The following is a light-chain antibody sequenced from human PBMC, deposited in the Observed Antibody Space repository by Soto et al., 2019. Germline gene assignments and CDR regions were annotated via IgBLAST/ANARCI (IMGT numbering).Light chain of an antibody. CDR3: QQYNNWPLT. CDR2: DAS. J-gene: IGKJ4*01. CDR1: QSVDND. V-gene: IGKV3D-15*01. Sequence: DIVMTHSPDSLCVSLGALGTLSCRASQSVDNDLAWYQQKPGQPPRLLIYDASTRATGIPARFSGSQSGTEFTLTISSLLSEDFAVYFCQQYNNWPLTFGGGTKVDIK.